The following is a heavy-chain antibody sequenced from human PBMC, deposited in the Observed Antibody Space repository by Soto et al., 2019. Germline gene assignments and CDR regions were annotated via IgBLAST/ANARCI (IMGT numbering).Heavy chain of an antibody. CDR3: ARASAGKQQLVYYYYGMDV. Sequence: ASVKVSCKASGYTFTSYAMHWVRQAPGQRXEWMGWTNAGNGNTKYSQKFQGRVTITRDTSASTAYMELSSLRSEDTAVYYCARASAGKQQLVYYYYGMDVWGQGTTVTVSS. V-gene: IGHV1-3*01. CDR1: GYTFTSYA. J-gene: IGHJ6*02. D-gene: IGHD6-13*01. CDR2: TNAGNGNT.